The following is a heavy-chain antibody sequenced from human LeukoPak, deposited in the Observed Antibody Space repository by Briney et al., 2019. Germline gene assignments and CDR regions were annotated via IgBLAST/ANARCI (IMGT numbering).Heavy chain of an antibody. V-gene: IGHV3-23*01. CDR2: LSGSGGST. D-gene: IGHD3-10*01. Sequence: GGSLRLSCAASGFPFSSYAMTWVPQAPGKGLEWVSALSGSGGSTYYADSVRGRFTISRDNSKNTLYLQMNSLRAEDTAVYYCAKASAGSGRALYYYGMDVWGKGTTVTVSS. J-gene: IGHJ6*04. CDR3: AKASAGSGRALYYYGMDV. CDR1: GFPFSSYA.